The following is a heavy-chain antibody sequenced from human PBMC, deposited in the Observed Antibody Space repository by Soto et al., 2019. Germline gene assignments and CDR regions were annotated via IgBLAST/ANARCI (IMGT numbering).Heavy chain of an antibody. Sequence: SETLSLTCAVYGGSFSGYYWSWIRQPPGKGLEWIGEINHSGSTNYNPSLKSRVTISVDTSKNQFSLKLSSVTAADTAVYYCARAGSDIVDTTRTTYDYRGQATRVTVSS. CDR2: INHSGST. J-gene: IGHJ4*02. CDR1: GGSFSGYY. D-gene: IGHD5-12*01. V-gene: IGHV4-34*01. CDR3: ARAGSDIVDTTRTTYDY.